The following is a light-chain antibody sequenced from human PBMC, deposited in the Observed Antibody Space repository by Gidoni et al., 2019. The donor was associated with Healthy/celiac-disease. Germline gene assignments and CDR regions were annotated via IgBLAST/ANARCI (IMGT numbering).Light chain of an antibody. CDR3: AAWDDSLNGLWV. V-gene: IGLV1-44*01. CDR2: SHN. CDR1: SSNIGSNT. J-gene: IGLJ3*02. Sequence: QSVPTQPPSASGTPGQRVTISCSGSSSNIGSNTVNWYQQLPGTAPQLLIYSHNHRPSWVPDRFSGSKSGTSASLAISGLQSEDEADYYCAAWDDSLNGLWVFGGGTKLTVL.